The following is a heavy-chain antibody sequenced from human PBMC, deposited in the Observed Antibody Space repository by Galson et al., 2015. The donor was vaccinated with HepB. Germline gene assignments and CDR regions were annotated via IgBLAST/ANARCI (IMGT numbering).Heavy chain of an antibody. CDR2: ISYDGSNK. D-gene: IGHD6-19*01. CDR1: GFTFSSYA. Sequence: SLRLSCAASGFTFSSYAMHWVRQAPGKGLEWVAVISYDGSNKYYADSVKGRFTISRDNSKNTLYLQMNSLRAEDTAVYYCARDVGAVADPGENYFDYWGQGTLVTVSS. CDR3: ARDVGAVADPGENYFDY. V-gene: IGHV3-30-3*01. J-gene: IGHJ4*02.